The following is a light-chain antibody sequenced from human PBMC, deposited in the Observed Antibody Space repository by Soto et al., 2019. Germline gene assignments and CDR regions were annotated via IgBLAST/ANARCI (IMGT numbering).Light chain of an antibody. CDR3: CSYTSSSSLLV. V-gene: IGLV2-14*01. J-gene: IGLJ1*01. CDR2: NVT. CDR1: SSDVGGYNY. Sequence: QSVLTQPASVSGSPGQSITISCTGTSSDVGGYNYVYWYQQHPGKAPKLMIYNVTNRHSGVSNRFSGSKSGNTASLTISGLQVEDEADYYCCSYTSSSSLLVFGTGTKVTVL.